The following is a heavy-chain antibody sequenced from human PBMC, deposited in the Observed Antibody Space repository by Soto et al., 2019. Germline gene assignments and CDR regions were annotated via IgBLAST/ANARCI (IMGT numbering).Heavy chain of an antibody. CDR2: ISSSSSYI. V-gene: IGHV3-21*01. CDR1: GFSFTTYS. J-gene: IGHJ4*02. D-gene: IGHD5-18*01. Sequence: EVQLVESGGGLVKPGGSLRLSCAASGFSFTTYSMNWVRQAPGKGLEWVSSISSSSSYIYYADSVKGRFTISRDNAKNALFLQMNSLRAEDTAVYYCARVVDAAMVAVDYWGQGTLVTVSS. CDR3: ARVVDAAMVAVDY.